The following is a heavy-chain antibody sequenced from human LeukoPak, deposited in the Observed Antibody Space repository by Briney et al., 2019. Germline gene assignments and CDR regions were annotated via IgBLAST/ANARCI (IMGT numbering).Heavy chain of an antibody. CDR2: GYYSGST. Sequence: SETLSLTCSVFDCSISNYYWSWIRQPPGKGLEWIGYGYYSGSTTYNPSLESRVTISVDTSKNQFSLKLTAVTAADTAVYYCARNSAVATSRSWFDPWGQGTLVTVSS. J-gene: IGHJ5*02. D-gene: IGHD6-19*01. CDR3: ARNSAVATSRSWFDP. V-gene: IGHV4-59*08. CDR1: DCSISNYY.